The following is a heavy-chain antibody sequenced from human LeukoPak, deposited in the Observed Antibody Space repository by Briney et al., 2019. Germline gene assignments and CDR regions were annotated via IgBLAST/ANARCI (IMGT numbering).Heavy chain of an antibody. CDR2: INAGNGNT. CDR1: GYTFTSYA. CDR3: ARDRWAYGHFDY. Sequence: ASVKVSCKASGYTFTSYAMHWVRQAPGQRLEWMGWINAGNGNTKYSQKFQGRVTITRDTSASTAYMELSSLRSGDTAVYYCARDRWAYGHFDYWGQGTLVTVSS. J-gene: IGHJ4*02. V-gene: IGHV1-3*01. D-gene: IGHD4-17*01.